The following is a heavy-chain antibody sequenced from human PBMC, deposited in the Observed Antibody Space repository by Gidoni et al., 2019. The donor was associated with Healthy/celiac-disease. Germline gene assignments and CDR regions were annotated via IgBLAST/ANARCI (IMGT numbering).Heavy chain of an antibody. CDR1: GFTFDDYT. Sequence: EVQLVESGGVVVQPGGSLRLSCAASGFTFDDYTMHWVRQAPGKGLEWVSLISWDGGSTYYADSVKGRFTISRDNSKNSLYLQMNSLRTEDTALYYCAKGLFGMTGYASEDYYYGMDVWGQGTTVTVSS. CDR3: AKGLFGMTGYASEDYYYGMDV. V-gene: IGHV3-43*01. J-gene: IGHJ6*02. CDR2: ISWDGGST. D-gene: IGHD3-9*01.